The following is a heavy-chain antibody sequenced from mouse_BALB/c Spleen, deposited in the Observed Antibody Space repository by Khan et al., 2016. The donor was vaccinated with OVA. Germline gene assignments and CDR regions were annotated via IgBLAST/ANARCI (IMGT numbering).Heavy chain of an antibody. Sequence: EVQVVESGGGLVQPGGSLKLSCAASGFTFSSYGMSWVRQTPDKRLELVATINSNGGSTYYPDSVKGRFTISRANAKNTLYLQMSSLKSEDTAMYYCARMARTINWGQGTTLTVSS. V-gene: IGHV5-6-3*01. CDR2: INSNGGST. J-gene: IGHJ2*01. CDR1: GFTFSSYG. CDR3: ARMARTIN.